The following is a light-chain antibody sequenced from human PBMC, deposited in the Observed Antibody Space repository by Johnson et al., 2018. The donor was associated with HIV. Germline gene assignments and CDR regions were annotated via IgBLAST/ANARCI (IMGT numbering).Light chain of an antibody. Sequence: QSVLTQPPSVSAAPGQKVTISCSGSSSNIGNNYVSWDQQVPGTAPKLLIYDNNRRPTGIPDRFSGSKSGTSATLGITGLQTGDEADYYCGTWYSSLRTAFFGTGTKVTVL. CDR3: GTWYSSLRTAF. V-gene: IGLV1-51*01. J-gene: IGLJ1*01. CDR2: DNN. CDR1: SSNIGNNY.